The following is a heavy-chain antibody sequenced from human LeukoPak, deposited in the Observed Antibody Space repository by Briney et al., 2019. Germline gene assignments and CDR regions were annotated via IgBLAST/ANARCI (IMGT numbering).Heavy chain of an antibody. V-gene: IGHV5-51*01. J-gene: IGHJ4*02. D-gene: IGHD5-18*01. Sequence: GESLKISCKGSGYSFTSYWIGWVRQMPGKGLEWMGIIYPGDSDTRYSPSFQGQVTISADKSISTAYLQWSSLKASDTAMYYCARRLTSYGHKDYFDYWGQGTLVTVSS. CDR2: IYPGDSDT. CDR1: GYSFTSYW. CDR3: ARRLTSYGHKDYFDY.